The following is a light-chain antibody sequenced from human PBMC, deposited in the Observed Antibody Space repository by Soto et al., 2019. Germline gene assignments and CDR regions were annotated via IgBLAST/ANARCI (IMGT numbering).Light chain of an antibody. CDR3: SSYAGSNSYVV. J-gene: IGLJ2*01. CDR2: DVS. CDR1: SSDVGAFNF. V-gene: IGLV2-14*03. Sequence: QSVLTQPASVSGSPGQSITIACTGTSSDVGAFNFVSWYQQHPGKAPELLIYDVSNRPSDISNRFSGSKSGNTASLTISGLQAEDEADYYCSSYAGSNSYVVFGGGTKLTVL.